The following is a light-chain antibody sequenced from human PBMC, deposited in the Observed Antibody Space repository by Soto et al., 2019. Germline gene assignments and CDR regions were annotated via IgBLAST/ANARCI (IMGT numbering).Light chain of an antibody. Sequence: DIVLTQSPGTLSLSPGERATLSCRTNQSVSSNYLAWYHQKPGQAPRLLIYGASSRATGIPDRFSGSWSGTDVTLTISRLEPEDFAVYYCQQYGSLLRTFGQGTKVDIK. J-gene: IGKJ1*01. CDR3: QQYGSLLRT. V-gene: IGKV3-20*01. CDR2: GAS. CDR1: QSVSSNY.